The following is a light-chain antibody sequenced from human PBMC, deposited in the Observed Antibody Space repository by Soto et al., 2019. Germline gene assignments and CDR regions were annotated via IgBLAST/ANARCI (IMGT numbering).Light chain of an antibody. V-gene: IGLV1-44*01. Sequence: QSVLSQPPSASGTPGQTVIISCSGSRSDIGSNFVNWYQHLPGTAPKLLIYNSNQRPSGVPDRFSGSKSGTSASLAISGLQSEDEADYYCAAWDDSLTGPVLGNGTKVTVL. CDR1: RSDIGSNF. CDR2: NSN. CDR3: AAWDDSLTGPV. J-gene: IGLJ1*01.